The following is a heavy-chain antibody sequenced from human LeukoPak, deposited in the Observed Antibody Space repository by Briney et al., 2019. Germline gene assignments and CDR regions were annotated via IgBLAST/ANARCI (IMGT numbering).Heavy chain of an antibody. CDR2: ISNSGSYT. D-gene: IGHD3-22*01. CDR3: ASSYYDSSGYIKN. J-gene: IGHJ4*02. CDR1: GLTYSAQY. V-gene: IGHV3-11*03. Sequence: GGSLRLSCAVSGLTYSAQYMSWIRQAPGKGLEWISYISNSGSYTNYADSVRGRFTISRDNAENSLYLQMNSLRAEDTAVYYCASSYYDSSGYIKNWGQGTLVTVSS.